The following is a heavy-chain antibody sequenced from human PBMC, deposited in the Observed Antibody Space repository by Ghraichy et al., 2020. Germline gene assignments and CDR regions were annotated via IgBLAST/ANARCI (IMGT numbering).Heavy chain of an antibody. D-gene: IGHD3-9*01. V-gene: IGHV3-23*01. CDR2: ISGSGDST. J-gene: IGHJ4*02. CDR1: GFTFSSYA. Sequence: GGSLRLSCAASGFTFSSYAMSWVRQAPGKGLEWVSVISGSGDSTYYADSVKGRFTISRDNSKNTQYLQMNSLRAEDTALYYCAKLALLRYLDWLQAPIDYWGQVTLVTVSS. CDR3: AKLALLRYLDWLQAPIDY.